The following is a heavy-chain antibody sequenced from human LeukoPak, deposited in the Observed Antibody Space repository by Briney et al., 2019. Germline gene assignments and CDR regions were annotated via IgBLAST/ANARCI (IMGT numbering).Heavy chain of an antibody. CDR1: GYTFTSYY. CDR2: INPSGGST. D-gene: IGHD6-13*01. CDR3: ARDEIGLAAAGD. V-gene: IGHV1-46*01. Sequence: GASVKVSCKASGYTFTSYYMHWVRQAPGQGLEWMGIINPSGGSTSYAQKFQGRVTMTRDTSTGTVYMELSSLRSEDTAVYYCARDEIGLAAAGDWGQGTLVTVSS. J-gene: IGHJ4*02.